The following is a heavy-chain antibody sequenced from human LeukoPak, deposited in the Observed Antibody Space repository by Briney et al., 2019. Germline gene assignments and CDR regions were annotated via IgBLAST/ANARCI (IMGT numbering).Heavy chain of an antibody. V-gene: IGHV4-59*08. D-gene: IGHD4-17*01. CDR3: ARAPGPPVDYGDYVDYYYMDV. J-gene: IGHJ6*03. Sequence: PSETLSLTCTVSGGSISSYYWSWIRQPPGKGLEWIGYIYYSGSTNYNPSLKSRVTISVDTSKNQFSLKLSSVTAADTAVYYCARAPGPPVDYGDYVDYYYMDVWGKGTTVTVSS. CDR2: IYYSGST. CDR1: GGSISSYY.